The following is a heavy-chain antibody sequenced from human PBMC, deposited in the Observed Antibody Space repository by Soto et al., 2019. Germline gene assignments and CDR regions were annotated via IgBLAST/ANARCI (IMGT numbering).Heavy chain of an antibody. CDR2: IYTGDTT. Sequence: DVQLVETGGGLIQPGGSLRLSCAASGCTVSGNFMSWVRQAPGKGLEWVSIIYTGDTTYYADSVKGRFTISRDNSKNTLYLQMNSLRAEDSAVYYCASRFSSSWSALDYWGRGTLVTVSS. CDR3: ASRFSSSWSALDY. V-gene: IGHV3-53*02. D-gene: IGHD6-13*01. J-gene: IGHJ4*02. CDR1: GCTVSGNF.